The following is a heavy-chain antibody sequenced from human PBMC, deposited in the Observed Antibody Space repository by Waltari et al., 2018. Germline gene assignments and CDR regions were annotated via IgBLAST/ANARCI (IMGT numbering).Heavy chain of an antibody. J-gene: IGHJ6*03. D-gene: IGHD2-15*01. V-gene: IGHV1-69*06. CDR1: GGTFSSYA. Sequence: QVQLVQSGAEVKKPGSSVKVSCKASGGTFSSYAISWVRQAPGQGLEWMGGIIPIFGTANYAQKFQGRVTITADKSTGTADMELSSLRSEDTAVYYCARDGLNCSGGSCYRTYYYYMDVWGKGTTVTVSS. CDR2: IIPIFGTA. CDR3: ARDGLNCSGGSCYRTYYYYMDV.